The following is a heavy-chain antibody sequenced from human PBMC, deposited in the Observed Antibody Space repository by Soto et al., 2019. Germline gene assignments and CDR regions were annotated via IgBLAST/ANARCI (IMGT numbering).Heavy chain of an antibody. Sequence: HPGGSLRLSCAASGFTFSSYAMHWVRQAPGKGLEWVAVISYDGSNKYYADSVKGRFTISRDNSKNTLYLQMNSLRAEDTAVYYCASTEFYYDSSGFDYWGQGTLVTVSS. CDR2: ISYDGSNK. J-gene: IGHJ4*02. CDR3: ASTEFYYDSSGFDY. CDR1: GFTFSSYA. V-gene: IGHV3-30-3*01. D-gene: IGHD3-22*01.